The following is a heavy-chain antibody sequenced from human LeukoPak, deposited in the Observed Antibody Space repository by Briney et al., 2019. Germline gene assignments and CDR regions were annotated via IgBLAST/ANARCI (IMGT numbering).Heavy chain of an antibody. CDR1: GGSISSYY. J-gene: IGHJ3*02. D-gene: IGHD3-9*01. CDR3: AGRELRYFDWLSSDI. Sequence: SETLSLTCTVSGGSISSYYWSWIRQPAGKGLEWIGRIYTSGSTNYNPSLKSRVTMSVDTSKNQFSLKLSSVTAADTAVYYCAGRELRYFDWLSSDIWGQGTMVTVSS. CDR2: IYTSGST. V-gene: IGHV4-4*07.